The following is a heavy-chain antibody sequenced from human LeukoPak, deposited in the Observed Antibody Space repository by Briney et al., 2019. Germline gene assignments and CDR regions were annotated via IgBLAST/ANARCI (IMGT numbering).Heavy chain of an antibody. V-gene: IGHV3-7*01. Sequence: PGGSLRLSCAASGFTFSNYWMSWVRQAPGKGLEWVANIKQDGSEKYYVDSVKGRFIISRDNAKNSLYLQMNSLRVEDTAVYYCARDFDRLIRKIGRESLYYYYCYMDVWGKGTTVTVSS. D-gene: IGHD3-9*01. CDR1: GFTFSNYW. J-gene: IGHJ6*03. CDR3: ARDFDRLIRKIGRESLYYYYCYMDV. CDR2: IKQDGSEK.